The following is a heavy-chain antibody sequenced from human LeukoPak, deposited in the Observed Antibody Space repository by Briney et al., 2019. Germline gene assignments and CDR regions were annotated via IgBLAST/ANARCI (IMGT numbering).Heavy chain of an antibody. Sequence: SETLSLTCTVSGGSISSYYWGWIRQPPGKGLEWIGYIYYSGSTNYNPSLKSRVTISVDTSKNQFSLKLSSVTAADTAVYYCARTTVGAHYYYYYMDVWGKGTTVTVSS. J-gene: IGHJ6*03. CDR1: GGSISSYY. V-gene: IGHV4-59*01. CDR2: IYYSGST. CDR3: ARTTVGAHYYYYYMDV. D-gene: IGHD1-26*01.